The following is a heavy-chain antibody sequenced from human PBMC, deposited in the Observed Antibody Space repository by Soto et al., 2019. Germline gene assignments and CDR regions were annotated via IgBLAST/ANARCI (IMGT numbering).Heavy chain of an antibody. D-gene: IGHD2-2*01. V-gene: IGHV5-51*01. CDR3: ARAIVLVPAACHYFDY. Sequence: RGESLKISCKGSGYSFTSYWIGWVRQMPGKGLEWMGIIYPGDSDTRYSPSFQGQVTISADKSISTAYLQWSSLKASDTAMYYCARAIVLVPAACHYFDYWGQGTLVTVSS. J-gene: IGHJ4*02. CDR2: IYPGDSDT. CDR1: GYSFTSYW.